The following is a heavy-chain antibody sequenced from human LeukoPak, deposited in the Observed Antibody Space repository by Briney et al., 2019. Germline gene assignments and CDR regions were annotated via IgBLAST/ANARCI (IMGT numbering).Heavy chain of an antibody. Sequence: GESLKISCRGSGYGFTSYWIGWVRQLPGKGLEWMGIIYPGDSDTRYSPSIQGQLTISADKSISTAYLQWSSLQASDTAIYYCARSWVAGYGTVLDYWGQGTLVTVSS. V-gene: IGHV5-51*01. CDR2: IYPGDSDT. D-gene: IGHD6-19*01. CDR1: GYGFTSYW. J-gene: IGHJ4*02. CDR3: ARSWVAGYGTVLDY.